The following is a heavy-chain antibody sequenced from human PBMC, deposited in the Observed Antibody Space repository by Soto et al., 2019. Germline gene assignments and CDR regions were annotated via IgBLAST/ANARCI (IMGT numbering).Heavy chain of an antibody. D-gene: IGHD2-15*01. J-gene: IGHJ4*02. CDR2: IWYDGSNK. Sequence: QVQLVESGGGVVQPGRSLRLSCAASGFTFSSYGMHWVRQAPGKGLEWVAVIWYDGSNKYYADSVKGRFTISRDNSKNTLYRQMNSLRAEDTAVYYCARDGCSGGSCSSVGYWGQGTLVTVSS. V-gene: IGHV3-33*01. CDR1: GFTFSSYG. CDR3: ARDGCSGGSCSSVGY.